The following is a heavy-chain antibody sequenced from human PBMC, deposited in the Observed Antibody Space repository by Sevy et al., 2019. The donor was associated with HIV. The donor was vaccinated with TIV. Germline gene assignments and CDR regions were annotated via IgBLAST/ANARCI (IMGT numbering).Heavy chain of an antibody. CDR1: GLSVSDNY. CDR3: ARDRYYDASGYYYYYYGMDV. V-gene: IGHV3-66*01. D-gene: IGHD3-22*01. CDR2: IYSDGRT. J-gene: IGHJ6*02. Sequence: GGSLRLSCAASGLSVSDNYMNWVCQAPGKGLELVSVIYSDGRTYYADSVKGRFTISRYNSRNTLYLHMNNLRPEDTAVYYCARDRYYDASGYYYYYYGMDVWGQGTTVTVSS.